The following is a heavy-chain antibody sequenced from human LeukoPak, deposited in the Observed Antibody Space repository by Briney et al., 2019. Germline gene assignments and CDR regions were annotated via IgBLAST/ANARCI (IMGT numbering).Heavy chain of an antibody. CDR1: GFTFSGYW. V-gene: IGHV3-74*01. D-gene: IGHD5-12*01. CDR2: INGDGSDT. Sequence: PGGSLRLSCAASGFTFSGYWMHWARQSPGKGLVWVSCINGDGSDTRYADSVKGRFTISRDNAKNTLYLQMNSLRAEDTAVYYCAKNSKYSGIPWGQGTLVTVSS. J-gene: IGHJ5*02. CDR3: AKNSKYSGIP.